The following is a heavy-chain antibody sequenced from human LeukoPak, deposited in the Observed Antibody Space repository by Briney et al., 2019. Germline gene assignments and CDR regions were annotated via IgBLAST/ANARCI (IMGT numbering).Heavy chain of an antibody. Sequence: ASAKVFCKASGYNFTSYGISWVRQDPGQGLEWMGWISAYNGNTNYAQKLQGRVTMTTDTSTSTAYMELRSLRSDDTAVYYCARDLSVAEGYFDYWGQGTLVTVSS. J-gene: IGHJ4*02. D-gene: IGHD6-19*01. CDR3: ARDLSVAEGYFDY. V-gene: IGHV1-18*04. CDR2: ISAYNGNT. CDR1: GYNFTSYG.